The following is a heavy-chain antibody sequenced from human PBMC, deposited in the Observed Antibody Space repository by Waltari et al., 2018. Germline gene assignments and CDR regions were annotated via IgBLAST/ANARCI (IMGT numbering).Heavy chain of an antibody. CDR2: IYYSGST. CDR3: ARGSRGYSYG. J-gene: IGHJ4*02. D-gene: IGHD5-18*01. Sequence: QVHLQESGPGLVKPSETLSLTCNVSGGSVSSGSYYWSWIRQPPGKGLEWIGYIYYSGSTNDNPSLKSRVTISVDTSKNQCSLKLTSVTAADTAVYYCARGSRGYSYGWGQGTLVTVSS. CDR1: GGSVSSGSYY. V-gene: IGHV4-61*01.